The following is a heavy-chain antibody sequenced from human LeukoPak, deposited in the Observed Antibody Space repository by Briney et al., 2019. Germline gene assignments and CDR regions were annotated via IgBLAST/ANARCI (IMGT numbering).Heavy chain of an antibody. J-gene: IGHJ3*02. CDR3: ARLCSSTSCSILDAFDI. V-gene: IGHV4-34*01. CDR1: GGSFSGYY. CDR2: INHSGSS. D-gene: IGHD2-2*01. Sequence: PSETLSLTCAVYGGSFSGYYWSWIRRSPGRGLEWIGEINHSGSSNYNPSLKSRVTISIDTSKNQFSLKLSSVTAADTAVYYCARLCSSTSCSILDAFDIWGQGTMVTVSS.